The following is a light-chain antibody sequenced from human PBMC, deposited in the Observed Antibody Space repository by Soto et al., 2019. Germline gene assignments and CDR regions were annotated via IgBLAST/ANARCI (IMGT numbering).Light chain of an antibody. CDR1: SSDVGAYNY. J-gene: IGLJ7*01. V-gene: IGLV2-8*01. Sequence: QSALTQPPSASGSPGQSVTISCTGTSSDVGAYNYVSWYQQHPGKAPKFIIYEVSKRPSGVPDRFSGSKSGNTASLTVSGLQAEDEADYYCSSYTTRNTVLFGGGTQLTVL. CDR2: EVS. CDR3: SSYTTRNTVL.